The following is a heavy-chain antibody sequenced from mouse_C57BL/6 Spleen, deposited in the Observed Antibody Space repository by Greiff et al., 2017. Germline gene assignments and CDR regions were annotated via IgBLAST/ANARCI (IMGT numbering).Heavy chain of an antibody. J-gene: IGHJ4*01. CDR1: GYAFSSYW. D-gene: IGHD2-5*01. CDR2: ISPGDGDP. Sequence: VQLQQSGAELVKPGASVKISCKASGYAFSSYWMNWVKPRPGKGLEWLGQISPGDGDPNYNGKFKGKATLTADKSSSTAYMQLSSRTSEDSAVYFCARQGNFYYSKEYYYAMDYRGQGTSGTVSS. V-gene: IGHV1-80*01. CDR3: ARQGNFYYSKEYYYAMDY.